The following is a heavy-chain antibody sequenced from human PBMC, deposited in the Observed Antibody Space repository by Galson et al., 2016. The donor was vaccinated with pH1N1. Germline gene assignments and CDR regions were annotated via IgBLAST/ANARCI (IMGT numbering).Heavy chain of an antibody. J-gene: IGHJ1*01. CDR3: ARSSGYYPAYSQH. CDR1: GGTFSSFA. Sequence: SVKVSCKASGGTFSSFAISWVRQAPGQGLEWMGGIIGVFGTTNYAQRFQGRLTITADEMTSTAYMELSSLRSEDTAVYYCARSSGYYPAYSQHWGQGTLVTVSS. CDR2: IIGVFGTT. V-gene: IGHV1-69*13. D-gene: IGHD3-22*01.